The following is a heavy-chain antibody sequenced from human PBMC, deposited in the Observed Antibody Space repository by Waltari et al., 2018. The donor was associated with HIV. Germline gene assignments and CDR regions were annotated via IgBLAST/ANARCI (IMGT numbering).Heavy chain of an antibody. Sequence: EVQLVESGGGLVQPGGSLRLSCAASGFTFSSYWMSWVRQAPGKGLVWGSRMKRDGSTTGYADSVKGRFTISRDNAKNTLYLQMNSLRVEDTAVYYCAGDGGYCSSATCPFYYYYGMDVWGQGTTVTVSS. J-gene: IGHJ6*02. D-gene: IGHD2-2*01. CDR3: AGDGGYCSSATCPFYYYYGMDV. V-gene: IGHV3-74*01. CDR1: GFTFSSYW. CDR2: MKRDGSTT.